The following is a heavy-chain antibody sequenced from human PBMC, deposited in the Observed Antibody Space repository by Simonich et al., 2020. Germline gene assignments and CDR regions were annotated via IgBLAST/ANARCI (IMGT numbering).Heavy chain of an antibody. CDR3: ARVRFEAFDI. Sequence: QVQLVQSGAEVKKPGVSVKVSCKASGYTFTGYYMHWVRQAPGQGLGWRGWINPHSGGTNYAQKFQGRVTMTRDTSISTAYMELSRLRSDDTAVYYCARVRFEAFDIWGQGTMVTVSS. V-gene: IGHV1-2*02. CDR2: INPHSGGT. CDR1: GYTFTGYY. J-gene: IGHJ3*02.